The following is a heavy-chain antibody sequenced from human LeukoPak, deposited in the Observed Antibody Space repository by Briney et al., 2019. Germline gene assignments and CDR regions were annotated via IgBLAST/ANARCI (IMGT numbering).Heavy chain of an antibody. CDR2: VGRDGSI. J-gene: IGHJ3*02. CDR3: ARRYYDTTGYAFDI. D-gene: IGHD3-22*01. V-gene: IGHV3-21*01. CDR1: GFTFNTYT. Sequence: GGSLRLSCVASGFTFNTYTMDWVRQAPGKGLEWISCVGRDGSIHYADSVKGRITISRDNAKNSLFLQMNSLRAEDTAIYYCARRYYDTTGYAFDIWGQGTMVTVSS.